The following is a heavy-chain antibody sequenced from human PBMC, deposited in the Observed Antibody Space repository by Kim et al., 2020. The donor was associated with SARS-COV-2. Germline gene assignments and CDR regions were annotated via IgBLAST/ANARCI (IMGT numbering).Heavy chain of an antibody. Sequence: SETLSLTCTVSGGSISSYYWSWIRQPPGKGLEWIGYIYYSGSTNYNPSLKSRVTISVDTSKNQFSLKLSSVTAADTAVYYCARDRNSGYYDQNAFDIWGQGTMVTVSS. CDR3: ARDRNSGYYDQNAFDI. CDR1: GGSISSYY. D-gene: IGHD3-22*01. J-gene: IGHJ3*02. CDR2: IYYSGST. V-gene: IGHV4-59*13.